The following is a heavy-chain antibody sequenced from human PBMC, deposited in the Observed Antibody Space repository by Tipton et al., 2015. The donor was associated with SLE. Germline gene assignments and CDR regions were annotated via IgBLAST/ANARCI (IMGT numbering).Heavy chain of an antibody. Sequence: QLVQSGAEVKKPGESLKISCKGSGYSFTSYWISWVRQMPGKGLEWMGRIDPSDSYTNYSPSFQGHVTISADKSISTAYLQWSSLKASDTAMYYCARHGPSGYYDSSGSLPFDYWGQGTLVTVSS. J-gene: IGHJ4*02. D-gene: IGHD3-22*01. CDR1: GYSFTSYW. V-gene: IGHV5-10-1*01. CDR3: ARHGPSGYYDSSGSLPFDY. CDR2: IDPSDSYT.